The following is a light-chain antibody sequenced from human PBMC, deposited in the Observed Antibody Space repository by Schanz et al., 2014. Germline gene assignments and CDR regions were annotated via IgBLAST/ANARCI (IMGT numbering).Light chain of an antibody. CDR1: SSDVGGYKY. V-gene: IGLV2-11*01. CDR2: GVS. CDR3: CSYAGSFTWV. J-gene: IGLJ3*02. Sequence: QSALTQPPSASGSPGQSVTISCTGTSSDVGGYKYVSWYQQHPGKAPKLMIYGVSHRPSGVPDRFSGSKSGNTASLTISGLQADDEADYYCCSYAGSFTWVFGGRTKLTVL.